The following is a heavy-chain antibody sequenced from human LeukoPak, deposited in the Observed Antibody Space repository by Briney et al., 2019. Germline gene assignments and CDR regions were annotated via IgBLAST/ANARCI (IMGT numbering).Heavy chain of an antibody. CDR2: IYYSGST. D-gene: IGHD3-3*01. J-gene: IGHJ4*02. CDR3: ARDNDFWSGYYSFDF. Sequence: QTLSLTSTVSGDSINSAAYYWSWIRQHPGKGLEWIGYIYYSGSTSYNPSLQSRVTISIDTSKRQFSLKLSSVTAADTAVYYCARDNDFWSGYYSFDFWGRGTLGTVSS. V-gene: IGHV4-31*03. CDR1: GDSINSAAYY.